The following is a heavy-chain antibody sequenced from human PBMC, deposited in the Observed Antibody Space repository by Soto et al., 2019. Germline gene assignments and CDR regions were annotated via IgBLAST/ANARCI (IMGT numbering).Heavy chain of an antibody. CDR1: GGSFSGYY. V-gene: IGHV4-34*01. J-gene: IGHJ6*03. CDR3: ARGGELEPDSKHYYYYYMDV. CDR2: INHSGST. D-gene: IGHD1-1*01. Sequence: SETLSLTCAVYGGSFSGYYWSWIRQPPGKGLEWIGEINHSGSTNYNPSLKSRVTISVDTSKSQFSLKLSSVTAADTAVYYCARGGELEPDSKHYYYYYMDVWGKGTTVTVSS.